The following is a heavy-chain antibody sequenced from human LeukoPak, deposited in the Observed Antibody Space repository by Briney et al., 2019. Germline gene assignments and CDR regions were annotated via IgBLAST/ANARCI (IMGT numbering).Heavy chain of an antibody. J-gene: IGHJ4*02. Sequence: PGGSLRLSCAASGFTFNYAWMSWVRQVPGKGLEWVSYISSTGSPIYYADSVKGRFTISRDNAKNSLYLQMNSLRDDDTAVYYCAQKGGTDYWGQGTLVTVSS. CDR2: ISSTGSPI. D-gene: IGHD2-15*01. V-gene: IGHV3-48*02. CDR3: AQKGGTDY. CDR1: GFTFNYAW.